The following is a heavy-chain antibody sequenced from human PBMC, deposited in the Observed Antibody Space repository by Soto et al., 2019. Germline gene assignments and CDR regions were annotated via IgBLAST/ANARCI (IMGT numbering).Heavy chain of an antibody. CDR1: GYIFTSYW. J-gene: IGHJ6*02. Sequence: PGESLKISCKGSGYIFTSYWIGWVRQMPGKGLEWMGIIYPGDSDTRYSPSFQGQVTISADKSISTAYLQWSSLKASDTAMYYCARSGYSFSADYYGMDVWGQGTTVTVSS. V-gene: IGHV5-51*01. CDR2: IYPGDSDT. CDR3: ARSGYSFSADYYGMDV. D-gene: IGHD5-18*01.